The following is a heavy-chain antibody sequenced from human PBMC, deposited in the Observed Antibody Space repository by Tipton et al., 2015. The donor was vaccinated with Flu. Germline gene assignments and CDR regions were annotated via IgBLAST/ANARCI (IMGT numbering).Heavy chain of an antibody. CDR2: VYYRGST. Sequence: TLSLTCTVSGGSISNTDHYWGWIRQPPEKGLEWIGNVYYRGSTNYNPSLRSRVTISVDTFKNQFSLKLSSVTAADTAVYFCARHGPNYDLTWFDPWGQGTVVTVSS. J-gene: IGHJ5*02. V-gene: IGHV4-39*01. CDR3: ARHGPNYDLTWFDP. D-gene: IGHD3-3*01. CDR1: GGSISNTDHY.